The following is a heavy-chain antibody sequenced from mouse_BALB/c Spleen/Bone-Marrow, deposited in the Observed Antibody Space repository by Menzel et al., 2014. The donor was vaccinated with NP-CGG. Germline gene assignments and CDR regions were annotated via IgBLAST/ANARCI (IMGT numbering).Heavy chain of an antibody. CDR3: ARSYGYEGSWFAY. Sequence: EVKLQESGPEVVKPGASVKISCKTSGYTFTDYTMHWVKQSHGKSLEWIGGINPNNGGTTYNQKFKGKATLIVDKSSSTAYMELRSLTSEDSAVYYCARSYGYEGSWFAYWGQGTLVTVSA. CDR2: INPNNGGT. CDR1: GYTFTDYT. V-gene: IGHV1-18*01. J-gene: IGHJ3*01. D-gene: IGHD2-2*01.